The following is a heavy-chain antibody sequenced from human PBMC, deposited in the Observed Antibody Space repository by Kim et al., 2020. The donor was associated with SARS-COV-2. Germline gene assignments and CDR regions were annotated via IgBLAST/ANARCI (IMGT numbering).Heavy chain of an antibody. V-gene: IGHV3-30*04. J-gene: IGHJ4*02. CDR2: ISYDGSNK. CDR1: GFTFSSYA. Sequence: GGSLRLSCAASGFTFSSYAMHWVRQAPGKGLEWVAVISYDGSNKYYADSVKGRFTISRDNSKNTLYLQMNSLRAEDTAVYYCASDYWGQGTLVTVSS. CDR3: ASDY.